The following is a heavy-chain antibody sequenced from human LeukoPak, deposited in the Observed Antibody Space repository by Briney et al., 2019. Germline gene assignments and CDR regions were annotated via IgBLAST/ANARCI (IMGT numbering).Heavy chain of an antibody. CDR3: ARARWASQNDY. J-gene: IGHJ4*02. Sequence: PGGSLRLSCAASGFTFSSCWMSWGRQAPGKGLEWVANIKEDGSEKYYVDSVTGRFTISRDNAKNSLYLQLNSLRAEDTAVYYCARARWASQNDYWGQGTLVTVSS. D-gene: IGHD1-26*01. CDR1: GFTFSSCW. CDR2: IKEDGSEK. V-gene: IGHV3-7*04.